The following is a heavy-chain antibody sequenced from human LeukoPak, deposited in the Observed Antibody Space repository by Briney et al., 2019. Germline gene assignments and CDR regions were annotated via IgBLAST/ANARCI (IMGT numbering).Heavy chain of an antibody. CDR1: GFTVSSST. CDR2: FYSDALDGIT. CDR3: AREIGGGHHYFEH. D-gene: IGHD1-26*01. J-gene: IGHJ4*02. Sequence: PGRSLRLSCAGSGFTVSSSTMSWVRQAPGKGLEWVSNFYSDALDGITNYADSVKGRFTISRDNSQNTLYLQMNSLRVEDTATYYCAREIGGGHHYFEHWGQGTVVTVSS. V-gene: IGHV3-53*01.